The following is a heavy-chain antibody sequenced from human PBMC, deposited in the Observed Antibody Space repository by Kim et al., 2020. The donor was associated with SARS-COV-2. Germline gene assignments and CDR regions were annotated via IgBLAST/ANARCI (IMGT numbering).Heavy chain of an antibody. CDR3: ARDLELAGYSSSWYLVY. D-gene: IGHD6-13*01. CDR2: ISYDGSNK. Sequence: GGSLRLSCAASGFTFSSYAMHWVRQAPGKGLEWVAVISYDGSNKYYADSVKGRFTISRDNSKNTLYLQMNSLRAEDTAVYYCARDLELAGYSSSWYLVYWGQGTLVTVSS. CDR1: GFTFSSYA. J-gene: IGHJ4*02. V-gene: IGHV3-30*04.